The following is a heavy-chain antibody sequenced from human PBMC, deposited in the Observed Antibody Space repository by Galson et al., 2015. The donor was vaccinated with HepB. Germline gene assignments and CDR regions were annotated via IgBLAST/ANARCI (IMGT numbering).Heavy chain of an antibody. CDR3: ARSGPGGPRGYLDY. V-gene: IGHV3-30-3*01. D-gene: IGHD3-10*01. J-gene: IGHJ4*02. CDR2: ISYDGSNK. CDR1: GFTLSSYA. Sequence: SLRLSCAASGFTLSSYAMHWVRQAPGKGLEWVAVISYDGSNKYYADSVKGRFTISRDNSKNTLYLQMNSLRAEDTAVYYCARSGPGGPRGYLDYWGQGTLVTVSS.